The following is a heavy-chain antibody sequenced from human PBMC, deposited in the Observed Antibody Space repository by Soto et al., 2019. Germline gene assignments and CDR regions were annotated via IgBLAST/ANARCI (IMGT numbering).Heavy chain of an antibody. CDR2: ISGSGGST. CDR3: AKPLFDDDYDILPLDY. D-gene: IGHD3-9*01. J-gene: IGHJ4*02. Sequence: EVQLLESGGGLVQPGGSLRLSCAASGFTFSSYAMSWVRQAPGKGLEWVSAISGSGGSTYYADSVKGRFTISRDNSKNTLYLQMNSLRAEYTAVYYCAKPLFDDDYDILPLDYWGQGTLVTVSS. V-gene: IGHV3-23*01. CDR1: GFTFSSYA.